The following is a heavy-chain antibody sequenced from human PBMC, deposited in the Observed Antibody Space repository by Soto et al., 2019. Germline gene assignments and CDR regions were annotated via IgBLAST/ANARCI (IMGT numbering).Heavy chain of an antibody. CDR1: GGSISSYY. CDR3: ARVGEIATKDY. D-gene: IGHD2-21*01. V-gene: IGHV4-59*01. Sequence: QVQLQESGPGLVKPSETLSLTCTVSGGSISSYYWSWIRQPPGKGLEWIGYIYYSGSTNYNPSLKSRVTISVDTSKNQFSLKLSSVTAADTAVYYCARVGEIATKDYWGQGTLVTVSS. J-gene: IGHJ4*02. CDR2: IYYSGST.